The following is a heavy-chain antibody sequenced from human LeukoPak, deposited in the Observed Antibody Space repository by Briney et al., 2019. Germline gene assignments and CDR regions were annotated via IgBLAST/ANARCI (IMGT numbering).Heavy chain of an antibody. D-gene: IGHD1-26*01. CDR1: GCSINNYY. J-gene: IGHJ3*02. CDR2: ISYSGNT. Sequence: SETLSLTCAHSGCSINNYYWSWIRQPPGKGLEWIGHISYSGNTNYNSSLRSRVTISVDTSNNQFSLRLSSVTAADTAVYYCARDSYTGSHFEDTFDIWGQGTMVTVSS. V-gene: IGHV4-59*01. CDR3: ARDSYTGSHFEDTFDI.